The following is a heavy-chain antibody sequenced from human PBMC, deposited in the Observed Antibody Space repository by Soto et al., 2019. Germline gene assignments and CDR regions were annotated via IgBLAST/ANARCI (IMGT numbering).Heavy chain of an antibody. J-gene: IGHJ6*02. CDR1: GFTFTSSA. CDR2: IVVGSGNT. V-gene: IGHV1-58*02. CDR3: AADLNDILTGYYILGYYGMDV. Sequence: ASVKVSCKASGFTFTSSAMQWVRQARGQRLEWIGWIVVGSGNTNYAQKFQERVTITRDMSTSTAYMELSSLRSEDTAVYYCAADLNDILTGYYILGYYGMDVWGQGTTVTVSS. D-gene: IGHD3-9*01.